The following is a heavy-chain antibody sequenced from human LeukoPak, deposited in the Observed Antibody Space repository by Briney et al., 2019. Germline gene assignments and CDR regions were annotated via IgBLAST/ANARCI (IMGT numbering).Heavy chain of an antibody. J-gene: IGHJ5*02. D-gene: IGHD4-23*01. CDR1: GGSIGSGSYY. V-gene: IGHV4-39*07. CDR3: ARLGNTGGNSNPNWFDP. CDR2: IYHSGST. Sequence: SETLSLTCTVSGGSIGSGSYYWGWIRQPPGKGLEWIGSIYHSGSTYYNPSLKSRVTISVDTSKNQFSLKLSSVTAADTAVYYCARLGNTGGNSNPNWFDPWGQGTLVTVSS.